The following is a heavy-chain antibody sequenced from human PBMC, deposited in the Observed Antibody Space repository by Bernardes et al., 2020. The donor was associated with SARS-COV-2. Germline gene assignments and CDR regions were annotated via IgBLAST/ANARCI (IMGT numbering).Heavy chain of an antibody. Sequence: VGSLLLSCAASGFTFRSYDMHWVRQATGPGLEWVSAIGTAGDTYYPGSVKGRFTISRENAKNSLYLQMNSLRAGDTAVYYCARGGTGTTYYYYYGMDVWGQGTTVTVSS. CDR1: GFTFRSYD. J-gene: IGHJ6*02. CDR2: IGTAGDT. CDR3: ARGGTGTTYYYYYGMDV. D-gene: IGHD1-1*01. V-gene: IGHV3-13*01.